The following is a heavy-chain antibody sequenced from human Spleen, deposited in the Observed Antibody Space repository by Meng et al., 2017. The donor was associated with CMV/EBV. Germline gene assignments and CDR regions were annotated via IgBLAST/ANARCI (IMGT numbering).Heavy chain of an antibody. CDR3: ARSSSKRWYFDL. CDR1: GFTFSDYY. Sequence: GESLKISCAASGFTFSDYYMSWIRQAPGKGLEWVSYISSSGSTIYYADSVKGRFTISRDNAKNSLYLQMNSLRAEDTAVYYCARSSSKRWYFDLWGRGTLVTVSS. D-gene: IGHD6-6*01. J-gene: IGHJ2*01. V-gene: IGHV3-11*04. CDR2: ISSSGSTI.